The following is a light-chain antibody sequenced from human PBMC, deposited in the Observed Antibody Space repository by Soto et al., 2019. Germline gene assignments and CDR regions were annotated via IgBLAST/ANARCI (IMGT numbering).Light chain of an antibody. V-gene: IGKV3-20*01. Sequence: EIVLTQSPGTLSLSPGERATLSCRASQSVSSSYLAWFQQKPGQAPRLLIYATSSRATGIPDRFSGSGSGTDFSLTIRRLEPEEFAVYYCQQYGSAPYTFGQGTKLQIK. J-gene: IGKJ2*01. CDR3: QQYGSAPYT. CDR1: QSVSSSY. CDR2: ATS.